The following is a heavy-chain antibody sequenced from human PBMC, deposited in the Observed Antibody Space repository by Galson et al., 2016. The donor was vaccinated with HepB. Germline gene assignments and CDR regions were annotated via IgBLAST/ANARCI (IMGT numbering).Heavy chain of an antibody. Sequence: SLRLSCAASGFNFISYGMHWVRQAPGTGLELVAVTWVDGNYTDYAESVKGQITVTRVNTQNTMSLQLDNLRAEDTAVYHCSRSRGYFGSGSYLDYWGQGTLVIVSS. J-gene: IGHJ4*02. CDR2: TWVDGNYT. D-gene: IGHD3-9*01. V-gene: IGHV3-33*01. CDR1: GFNFISYG. CDR3: SRSRGYFGSGSYLDY.